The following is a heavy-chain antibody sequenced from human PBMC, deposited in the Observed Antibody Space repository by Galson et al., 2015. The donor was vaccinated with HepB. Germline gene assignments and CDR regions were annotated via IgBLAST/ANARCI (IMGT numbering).Heavy chain of an antibody. D-gene: IGHD6-19*01. J-gene: IGHJ5*02. V-gene: IGHV3-9*01. CDR2: ISWNSGSI. CDR1: GFTFDDYA. CDR3: AKDIGIGVAGIGWFDP. Sequence: SLRLSCAASGFTFDDYAMHWVRQAPGKGLEWVSGISWNSGSIGYADSVKGRFTISRDNAKNSLYLQMNSLRAEDTALYYCAKDIGIGVAGIGWFDPWGQGTLVTVSS.